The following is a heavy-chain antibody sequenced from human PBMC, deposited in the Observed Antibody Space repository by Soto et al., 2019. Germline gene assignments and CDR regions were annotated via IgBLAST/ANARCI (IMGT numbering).Heavy chain of an antibody. Sequence: QVQLVESGGGVVQRGGSLRLSCAVSGFTFSNYIMHWVRQAPGKGLEWVAVISYDGTTKYYADSLKGRFTISRDNSKNTLFLQMNSLSPEDTAVYYCVHRSPYCDSSSCYEEWGQGTLVTISS. J-gene: IGHJ4*02. CDR3: VHRSPYCDSSSCYEE. CDR2: ISYDGTTK. D-gene: IGHD2-2*01. CDR1: GFTFSNYI. V-gene: IGHV3-30-3*01.